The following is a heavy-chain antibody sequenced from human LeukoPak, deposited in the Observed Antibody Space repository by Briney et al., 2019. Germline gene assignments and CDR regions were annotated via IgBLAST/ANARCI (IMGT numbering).Heavy chain of an antibody. CDR3: ARAPPARTVVNWYFDL. V-gene: IGHV1-69*02. J-gene: IGHJ2*01. D-gene: IGHD4-23*01. CDR1: GGTFSSYT. Sequence: SVKVSCKASGGTFSSYTISWVRQAPGQGLEWMGRIIPILGIANYAQKFQGRVTITADKSTSTAYMELSSLRSEDTAVYYCARAPPARTVVNWYFDLWGRGTLVTVSS. CDR2: IIPILGIA.